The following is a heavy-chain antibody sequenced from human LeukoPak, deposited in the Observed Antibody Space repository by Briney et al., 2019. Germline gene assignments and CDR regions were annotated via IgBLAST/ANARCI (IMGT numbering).Heavy chain of an antibody. CDR1: GYTFTSNY. V-gene: IGHV1-46*01. CDR3: ARSNGPIVLRPGAPINYYYYYMDV. CDR2: ISPSGGST. J-gene: IGHJ6*03. Sequence: ASVKVSCKAFGYTFTSNYMHWVRQAPGQGPEWMGVISPSGGSTTYAQKFQGRVTLTRDMSTSTDYLELSSLRSEDTAVYYCARSNGPIVLRPGAPINYYYYYMDVWGKGTTVTVSS. D-gene: IGHD2/OR15-2a*01.